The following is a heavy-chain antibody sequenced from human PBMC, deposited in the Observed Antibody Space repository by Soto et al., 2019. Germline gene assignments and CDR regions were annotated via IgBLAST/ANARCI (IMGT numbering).Heavy chain of an antibody. V-gene: IGHV4-31*02. CDR2: FYHTGKT. D-gene: IGHD6-6*01. CDR3: AREMHASIDVFDV. J-gene: IGHJ3*01. Sequence: WTWFRHHPGKGLEWIGYFYHTGKTYYNPSLESRLSISGDTSKNHFSLTLTSVTAADTAVYYCAREMHASIDVFDVWCQGTVVTVSS.